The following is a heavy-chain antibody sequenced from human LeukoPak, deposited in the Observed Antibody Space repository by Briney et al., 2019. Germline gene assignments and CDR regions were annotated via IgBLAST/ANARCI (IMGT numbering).Heavy chain of an antibody. CDR3: ARRSFYSSSSGFNS. D-gene: IGHD6-6*01. J-gene: IGHJ4*02. CDR1: GGSISSSSYY. Sequence: PSETLSLTCTVSGGSISSSSYYWGWIRQPPGKGLEWIGSIYYSGSTYYNPSLKSRVTISLDTSKNQFSLSVNSVTAADTAVYYCARRSFYSSSSGFNSWGQGTLVTVSS. V-gene: IGHV4-39*07. CDR2: IYYSGST.